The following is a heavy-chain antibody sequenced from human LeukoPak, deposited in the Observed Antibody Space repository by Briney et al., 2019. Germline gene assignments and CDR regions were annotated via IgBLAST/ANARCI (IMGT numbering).Heavy chain of an antibody. D-gene: IGHD6-13*01. J-gene: IGHJ4*02. CDR2: ISYDGSNK. CDR1: GFTFSSYG. Sequence: GGSLRLSCAASGFTFSSYGMHWVRQAPGKGLEWVAVISYDGSNKYYADSVKGRFTISRDNSKNTLYLQMNSLRAEDTAVYYCAKEKLAAAGTGFDYWGQGTLVTVSS. V-gene: IGHV3-30*18. CDR3: AKEKLAAAGTGFDY.